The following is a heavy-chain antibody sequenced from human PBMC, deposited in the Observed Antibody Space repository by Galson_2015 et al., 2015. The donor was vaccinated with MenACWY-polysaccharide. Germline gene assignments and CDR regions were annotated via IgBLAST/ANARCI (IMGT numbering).Heavy chain of an antibody. D-gene: IGHD3-10*01. V-gene: IGHV3-11*01. Sequence: SLRLSCAAFGFTFSDYYMTWFRQAPGKGLEWVSDISSRGSTIYYADSVKGRFTISRDNAKNSLYLQMNGLRADDTAVYYCARDKTGSLYYFDYWGQGTLGTGSS. CDR2: ISSRGSTI. CDR3: ARDKTGSLYYFDY. J-gene: IGHJ4*02. CDR1: GFTFSDYY.